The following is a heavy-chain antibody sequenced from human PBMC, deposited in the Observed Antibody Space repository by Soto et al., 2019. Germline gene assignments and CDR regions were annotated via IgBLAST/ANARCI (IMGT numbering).Heavy chain of an antibody. Sequence: GESLKISCKSSGYSFTTYWIGWVRQMPGKGLEWMGIIYPGDSDTRYSPSFQGQVAISADKSITTAYLQWSSLKASDTAIYYCARQGTGSHYGTFFDFWGQGTLVTVSS. J-gene: IGHJ4*02. CDR2: IYPGDSDT. CDR3: ARQGTGSHYGTFFDF. V-gene: IGHV5-51*01. CDR1: GYSFTTYW. D-gene: IGHD1-26*01.